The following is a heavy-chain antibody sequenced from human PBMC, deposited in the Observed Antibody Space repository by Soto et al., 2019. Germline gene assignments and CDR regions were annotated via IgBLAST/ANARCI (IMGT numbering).Heavy chain of an antibody. CDR3: TTGMVVAASGSFDY. CDR2: IKSKTDGGTT. CDR1: GFTFSNAW. J-gene: IGHJ4*02. V-gene: IGHV3-15*01. D-gene: IGHD2-15*01. Sequence: GGSLRLSCAASGFTFSNAWMSWVRQAPGKGLEWVGRIKSKTDGGTTDYAAPVKGRFTISRDDSKNTLYLQMNSLKTEDTAVYYCTTGMVVAASGSFDYWGQGTLVTVSS.